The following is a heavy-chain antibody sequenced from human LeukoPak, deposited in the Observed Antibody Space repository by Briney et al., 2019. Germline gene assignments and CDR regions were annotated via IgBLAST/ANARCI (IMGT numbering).Heavy chain of an antibody. V-gene: IGHV3-23*01. J-gene: IGHJ4*02. CDR1: GFTFSSYA. CDR2: ISGSGGST. Sequence: GGSLRLSCAASGFTFSSYAMSWVRQAPGKGLEWVSAISGSGGSTYYADSVKGRFTISRDNAKNSLYLQMNSLRAEDTAVYYCANLAASSVGDYWGQGTLVTVSS. CDR3: ANLAASSVGDY. D-gene: IGHD6-6*01.